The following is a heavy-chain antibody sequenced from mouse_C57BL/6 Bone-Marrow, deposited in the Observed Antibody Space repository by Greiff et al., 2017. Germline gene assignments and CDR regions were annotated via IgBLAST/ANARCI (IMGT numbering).Heavy chain of an antibody. Sequence: VQRVESGPELVKPGASVKISCKASGYAFSSSWMNWVKQRPGKGLEWIGRIYPGDGDSNYNGKFKGKATLTADKSSSTAYMQLSSLTSEDSAVYFCARGTVVATDDYWGQGTTLTVSS. CDR3: ARGTVVATDDY. CDR1: GYAFSSSW. D-gene: IGHD1-1*01. J-gene: IGHJ2*01. V-gene: IGHV1-82*01. CDR2: IYPGDGDS.